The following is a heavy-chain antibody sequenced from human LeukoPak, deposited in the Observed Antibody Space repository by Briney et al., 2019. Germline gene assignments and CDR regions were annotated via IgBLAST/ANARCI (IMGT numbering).Heavy chain of an antibody. CDR2: IYYSGRT. D-gene: IGHD6-25*01. CDR1: GGSISSGGYY. V-gene: IGHV4-31*03. CDR3: ARESSGGYGRFDY. Sequence: SETPSLTCTVSGGSISSGGYYWSWIRQHPGKGLEWIGYIYYSGRTYYNPSLKSRVTISVDTSKNQFSLKLSSVTAADTAVYYCARESSGGYGRFDYWGQGTLVTVSS. J-gene: IGHJ4*02.